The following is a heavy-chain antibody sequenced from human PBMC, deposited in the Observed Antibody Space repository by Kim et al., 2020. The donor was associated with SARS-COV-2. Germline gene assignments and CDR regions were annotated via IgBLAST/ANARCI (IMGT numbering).Heavy chain of an antibody. CDR3: ASTLLGYYYDSSGYQTPFDY. CDR1: GFTFSSYS. CDR2: ISSSSSTI. D-gene: IGHD3-22*01. V-gene: IGHV3-48*02. J-gene: IGHJ4*02. Sequence: GGSLRLSCAASGFTFSSYSMNWVRQAPGKGLEWVSYISSSSSTIYYADSVKGRFTISRDNAKNSLYLQMNSLRDEDTAVYYCASTLLGYYYDSSGYQTPFDYWGQGTLVTVSS.